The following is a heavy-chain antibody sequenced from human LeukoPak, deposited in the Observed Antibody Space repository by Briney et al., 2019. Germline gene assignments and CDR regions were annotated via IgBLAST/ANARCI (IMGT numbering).Heavy chain of an antibody. CDR1: GGSVSSGSYY. J-gene: IGHJ4*02. V-gene: IGHV4-61*01. CDR3: ARIGDYYDSSGPSGGVFDY. D-gene: IGHD3-22*01. Sequence: SETLSLTCTVSGGSVSSGSYYWSWIRQPPGKGLEWIGYIYYSGSTNYNPSLKSRVTISVDTSKNQFSLKLSSVTAADTAVYYCARIGDYYDSSGPSGGVFDYWGQGTLVTVSS. CDR2: IYYSGST.